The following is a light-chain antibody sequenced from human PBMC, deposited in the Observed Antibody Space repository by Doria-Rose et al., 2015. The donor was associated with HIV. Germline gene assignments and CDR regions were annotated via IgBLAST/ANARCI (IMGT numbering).Light chain of an antibody. CDR3: HQYGTSWA. CDR1: QSFSSTY. CDR2: DGS. V-gene: IGKV3-20*01. Sequence: TQSPGTLSLSPGERATLSCRASQSFSSTYLAWYQQKPGQAPSLLIYDGSTRATCIPDRFSASGSGTDFTRTINRLEPEDFALYYCHQYGTSWAFGQGTKVEI. J-gene: IGKJ1*01.